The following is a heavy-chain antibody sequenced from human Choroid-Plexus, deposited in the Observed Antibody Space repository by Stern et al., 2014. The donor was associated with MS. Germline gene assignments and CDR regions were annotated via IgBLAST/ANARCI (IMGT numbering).Heavy chain of an antibody. V-gene: IGHV3-30*18. CDR2: VADDGSNK. Sequence: VQLVESGGGVVQPGRPLRLSCVASGFTFGSCAMHWVRQAPGKGLEWVAGVADDGSNKYYADSVKGRFTISRDNSQNTLYMQMSSLRPEATAVYYCAKDRQYLTYFFDHWGQGSLVTVSS. D-gene: IGHD2/OR15-2a*01. CDR3: AKDRQYLTYFFDH. J-gene: IGHJ5*02. CDR1: GFTFGSCA.